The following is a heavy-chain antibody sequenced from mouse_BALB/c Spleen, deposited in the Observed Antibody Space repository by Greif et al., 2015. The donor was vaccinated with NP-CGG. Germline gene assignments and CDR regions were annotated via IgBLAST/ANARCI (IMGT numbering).Heavy chain of an antibody. CDR3: ARNDGFAY. V-gene: IGHV14-3*02. Sequence: EVKLMESGAELVKPGASVKLSCTASGFNIKDTYMHWVKQRPEQGLEWIGRIDPANGNTKYDPKFQGKATITVDTSSNTAYLQLSSLTSEDTAVYYCARNDGFAYWGQGTLVTVSA. CDR1: GFNIKDTY. D-gene: IGHD2-12*01. CDR2: IDPANGNT. J-gene: IGHJ3*01.